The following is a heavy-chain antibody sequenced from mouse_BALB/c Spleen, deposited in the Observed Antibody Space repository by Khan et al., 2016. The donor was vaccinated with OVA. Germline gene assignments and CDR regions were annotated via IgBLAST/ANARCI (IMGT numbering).Heavy chain of an antibody. V-gene: IGHV5-17*02. CDR1: GFTFSSFG. D-gene: IGHD2-1*01. CDR3: ARSGGNFHWYFDV. CDR2: MSSGSSTI. Sequence: EVELVESGGGLVQPGGSRKLSCAASGFTFSSFGMHWVRQAPKQGLEWVAYMSSGSSTIYYVDTVKGRFTISRDNPKNTLFLQMTSLRSEDTAMYYCARSGGNFHWYFDVWGAGTSVTASS. J-gene: IGHJ1*01.